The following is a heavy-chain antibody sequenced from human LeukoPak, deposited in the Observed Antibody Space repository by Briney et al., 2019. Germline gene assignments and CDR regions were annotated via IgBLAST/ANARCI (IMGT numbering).Heavy chain of an antibody. J-gene: IGHJ4*02. CDR2: IFDSGSTNYNPPHSGST. Sequence: NPSETLSLTCTVAGGSISSYFWSWIRQSPGKGLEWIGYIFDSGSTNYNPPHSGSTNYNPSLKSRLTISLDTSKNQFSLKLSSVTAADTAVYYCARWNEGLDYWGQGTLVTVSS. V-gene: IGHV4-59*01. CDR1: GGSISSYF. D-gene: IGHD1-1*01. CDR3: ARWNEGLDY.